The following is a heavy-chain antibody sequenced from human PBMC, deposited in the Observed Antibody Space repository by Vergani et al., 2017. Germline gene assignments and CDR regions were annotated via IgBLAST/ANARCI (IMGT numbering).Heavy chain of an antibody. D-gene: IGHD3-10*01. Sequence: QGQLAQSGAEVKKPGSSVKVSCKASGGTFSSYAISWVRQAPGQGLEWMGGISAYNGNTNYAQKLQGRVTMTTDTSTSTAYMELRSLRSDDTAVYYCARESRITMVRGVIGSSFDYWGQGTLVTVSS. V-gene: IGHV1-18*01. CDR1: GGTFSSYA. J-gene: IGHJ4*02. CDR3: ARESRITMVRGVIGSSFDY. CDR2: ISAYNGNT.